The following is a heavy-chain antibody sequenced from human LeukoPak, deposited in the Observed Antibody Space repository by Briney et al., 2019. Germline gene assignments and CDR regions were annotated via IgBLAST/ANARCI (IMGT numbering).Heavy chain of an antibody. CDR3: ARDSRLSLYYYDSSGYWDY. CDR1: GFTFSSYG. CDR2: IRYDGSNK. V-gene: IGHV3-30*02. J-gene: IGHJ4*02. D-gene: IGHD3-22*01. Sequence: GGSLRLSCAASGFTFSSYGMHWVRQAPGKGLEWVAFIRYDGSNKYYADSVKGRFTISRDNSKNTLYLQMNSLRAEDTAVYYCARDSRLSLYYYDSSGYWDYWGQGTLVTVSS.